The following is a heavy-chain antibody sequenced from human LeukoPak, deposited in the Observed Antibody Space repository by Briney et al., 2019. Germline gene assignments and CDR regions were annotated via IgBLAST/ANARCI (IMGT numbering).Heavy chain of an antibody. D-gene: IGHD6-19*01. CDR1: GFTFSSYA. V-gene: IGHV3-7*03. CDR3: ARVEAVAGDY. CDR2: IKQDGSEK. Sequence: GGSLRLSCAASGFTFSSYAMSWVRQAPGKGLEWVANIKQDGSEKYYVDSVKGRFTISRDNAKNSLYLQMNSLRAEDTAVYYCARVEAVAGDYWGQGTLVTVSS. J-gene: IGHJ4*02.